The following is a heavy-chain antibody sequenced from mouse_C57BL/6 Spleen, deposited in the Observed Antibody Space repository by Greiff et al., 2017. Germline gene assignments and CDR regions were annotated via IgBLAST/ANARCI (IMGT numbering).Heavy chain of an antibody. CDR1: GFNINDYY. D-gene: IGHD2-2*01. Sequence: EVQLQQPGAELVRPGASVKLSCTASGFNINDYYMHWVKQRPEQGLEWIGWIDPANGDTEYAPKFQGKATITADTSSNTAYLQLSSLTSEDAAVYYGTTGLRRGMDYWGQGTSVTVSS. CDR3: TTGLRRGMDY. CDR2: IDPANGDT. J-gene: IGHJ4*01. V-gene: IGHV14-4*01.